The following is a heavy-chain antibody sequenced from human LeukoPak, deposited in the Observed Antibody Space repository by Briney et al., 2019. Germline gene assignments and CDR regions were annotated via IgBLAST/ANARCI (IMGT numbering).Heavy chain of an antibody. CDR3: ARVYCSSTSCYGERYNWNYGYYYYYMDV. D-gene: IGHD2-2*01. V-gene: IGHV3-9*01. CDR2: ISWHSYNI. CDR1: GFTFDDCA. Sequence: SLRLSCAASGFTFDDCAMHWVRQAPGKGLEWVSSISWHSYNIDYADSVKGRFTISRDNAKNSLYLQMNSLRAEDTALYHCARVYCSSTSCYGERYNWNYGYYYYYMDVWGKGTTVTVSS. J-gene: IGHJ6*03.